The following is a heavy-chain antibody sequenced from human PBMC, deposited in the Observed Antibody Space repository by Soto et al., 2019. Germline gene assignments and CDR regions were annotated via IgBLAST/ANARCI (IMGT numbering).Heavy chain of an antibody. J-gene: IGHJ4*02. CDR1: GYTFTPYY. CDR2: INPNGGAT. CDR3: TRALTECNY. Sequence: QVRLVQSGAEVRKPGASVKLSCKASGYTFTPYYIHWVRQAPGQGLERMGIINPNGGATSYPQSFQGRVTMTGETSTNTVYMEMSSRRSADNAMYYCTRALTECNYWGPGTVVTVSS. D-gene: IGHD2-8*01. V-gene: IGHV1-46*01.